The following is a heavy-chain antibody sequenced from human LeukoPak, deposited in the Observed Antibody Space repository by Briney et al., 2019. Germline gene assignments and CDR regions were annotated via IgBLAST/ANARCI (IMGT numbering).Heavy chain of an antibody. D-gene: IGHD6-13*01. CDR1: DNSISSFY. CDR3: ARGSFGIPGAADH. CDR2: VYRTGHA. J-gene: IGHJ4*02. V-gene: IGHV4-4*08. Sequence: SETLSLTCTVSDNSISSFYWSWIRQPPGKGLEWIGFVYRTGHANYNPSLKSRVAISLDGSKSQVSLRLTSVTAADTAVYYCARGSFGIPGAADHWGRGTLVTVSS.